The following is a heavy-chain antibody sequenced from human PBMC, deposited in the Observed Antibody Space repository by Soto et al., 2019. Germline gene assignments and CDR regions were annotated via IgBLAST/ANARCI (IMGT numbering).Heavy chain of an antibody. CDR3: AKAGGSGSYPVDYYYYGMDV. J-gene: IGHJ6*02. Sequence: GGSLRLSCAASGFTFSRYAMSWVRQAPGKGLEWVSAISGSGGSTYYADSVKGRFTISRDNSKNTRYLQMNSLRAEDTAVYYCAKAGGSGSYPVDYYYYGMDVWGQGTTVTVSS. D-gene: IGHD3-10*01. V-gene: IGHV3-23*01. CDR2: ISGSGGST. CDR1: GFTFSRYA.